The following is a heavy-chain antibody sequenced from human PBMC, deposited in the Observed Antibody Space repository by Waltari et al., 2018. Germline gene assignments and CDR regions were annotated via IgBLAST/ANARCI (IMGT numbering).Heavy chain of an antibody. D-gene: IGHD3-10*01. CDR1: GFRFSNCW. J-gene: IGHJ6*02. V-gene: IGHV3-74*03. CDR2: ISNDETTL. CDR3: ARLAPRTYRSPVPGRHYYYGMDV. Sequence: EEQLLASGGGLVQPGDSLRLSCAASGFRFSNCWMSWVRQAPGKGLVWVARISNDETTLTYADSVKGRFTISRDNAKNTVYLQMKRLRADDTAVYYCARLAPRTYRSPVPGRHYYYGMDVWGQGTTVTVSS.